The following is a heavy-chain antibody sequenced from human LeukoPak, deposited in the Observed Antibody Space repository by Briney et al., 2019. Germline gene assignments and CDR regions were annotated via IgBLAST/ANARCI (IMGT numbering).Heavy chain of an antibody. V-gene: IGHV3-64*01. CDR2: VTRNGDRT. CDR3: AGGSGTYSPDY. J-gene: IGHJ4*02. CDR1: GFTFSRYD. D-gene: IGHD3-10*01. Sequence: GGSLRLSCAASGFTFSRYDVHWVRQAPGKGLEYVSGVTRNGDRTFYAKSVKGRFTISRDNSKNTLYLQMGSLRAEDMAVYYCAGGSGTYSPDYWGQGTLVTVSS.